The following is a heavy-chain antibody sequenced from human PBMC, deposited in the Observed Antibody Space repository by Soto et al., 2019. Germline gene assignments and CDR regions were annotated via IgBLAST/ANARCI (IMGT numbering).Heavy chain of an antibody. CDR3: ASVADTAMVGWEHYYMDV. CDR1: GGSISSYY. D-gene: IGHD5-18*01. J-gene: IGHJ6*03. V-gene: IGHV4-59*01. Sequence: QVQLQESGPGLVKPSETLSLTCTVSGGSISSYYWSWIRQPPGKGLEWIGYIYYSGSTNYNPYLKSRVTLSVDTSKNQFALKLSSVTAADTAVYYCASVADTAMVGWEHYYMDVWGKGTTVTVSS. CDR2: IYYSGST.